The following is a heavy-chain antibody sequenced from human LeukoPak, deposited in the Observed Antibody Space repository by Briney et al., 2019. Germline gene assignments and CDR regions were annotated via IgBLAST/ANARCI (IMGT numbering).Heavy chain of an antibody. CDR2: ISYDGSNK. V-gene: IGHV3-30*01. D-gene: IGHD2-2*01. Sequence: GGSLRLSCAASGFTFSSYAMHWVRQAPGKGLEWVAVISYDGSNKYYADSVKGRFTISRDNSKNTLYPQMDSLRAEDTAVYYCAREGIVVVPAAGGFDYWGQGTLVTVSS. CDR1: GFTFSSYA. J-gene: IGHJ4*02. CDR3: AREGIVVVPAAGGFDY.